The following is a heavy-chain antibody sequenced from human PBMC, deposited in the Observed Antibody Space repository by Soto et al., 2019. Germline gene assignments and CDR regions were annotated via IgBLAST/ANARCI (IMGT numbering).Heavy chain of an antibody. J-gene: IGHJ5*02. CDR1: GGTFSTNT. CDR3: ARGKDTNWFDP. V-gene: IGHV1-69*02. CDR2: IIPILGVT. Sequence: SVKVSCKTSGGTFSTNTISWVRQAPGQGPEYMGRIIPILGVTDCARKFQGRLTITADKSTNTAYMELTSLRSEDTAVYYCARGKDTNWFDPWGQGTLVTVSS.